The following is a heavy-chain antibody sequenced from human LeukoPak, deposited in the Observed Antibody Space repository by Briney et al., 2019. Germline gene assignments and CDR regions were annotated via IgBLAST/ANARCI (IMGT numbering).Heavy chain of an antibody. D-gene: IGHD1-7*01. CDR3: ARDRPITGTAHDAFDI. J-gene: IGHJ3*02. V-gene: IGHV1-18*01. CDR2: ISAYNGNT. Sequence: GASVKVSCKASGYTFTSYGISWVRQAPGQGLEWMGWISAYNGNTNYAQKLQGRVTMTTDTSTSTAYMELRSLRSDDTAVYYCARDRPITGTAHDAFDIWGQGTMVTVSS. CDR1: GYTFTSYG.